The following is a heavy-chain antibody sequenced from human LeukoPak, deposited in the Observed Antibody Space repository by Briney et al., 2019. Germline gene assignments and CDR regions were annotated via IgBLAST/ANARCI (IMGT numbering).Heavy chain of an antibody. CDR1: GGSFSGYY. D-gene: IGHD3-22*01. V-gene: IGHV4-34*01. J-gene: IGHJ4*02. CDR3: ATGDSSGSYLNYFDY. CDR2: INHSGST. Sequence: SETLSLTCAVYGGSFSGYYWSWIRQPPGKGLEWIGEINHSGSTNYNPSLKSRVTISVDTSKNQFSLKLSSVTAADTAVYYCATGDSSGSYLNYFDYGGQGTLVTVS.